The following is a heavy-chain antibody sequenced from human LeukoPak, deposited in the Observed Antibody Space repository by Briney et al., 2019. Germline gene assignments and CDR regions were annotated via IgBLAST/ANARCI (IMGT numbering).Heavy chain of an antibody. J-gene: IGHJ6*02. V-gene: IGHV3-66*01. D-gene: IGHD3-10*01. CDR2: IYSGGST. CDR1: GFTVSGTY. Sequence: GGSLRLSCAASGFTVSGTYMSWVRQAPGKGLEWVSVIYSGGSTYYADSVKGRFTISRDNSKNTLYLQMNSLRAEDTAVYYCASLSMRQSHYYYGSGSYFPMDVWGQGTTVTVSS. CDR3: ASLSMRQSHYYYGSGSYFPMDV.